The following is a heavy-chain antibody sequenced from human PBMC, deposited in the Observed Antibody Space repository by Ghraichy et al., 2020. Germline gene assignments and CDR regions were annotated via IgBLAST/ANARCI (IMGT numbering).Heavy chain of an antibody. CDR2: IYSGGTT. CDR3: VNYLQGGLDY. J-gene: IGHJ4*02. CDR1: RFTVSTNY. V-gene: IGHV3-66*01. D-gene: IGHD3-16*01. Sequence: ESLKISCAASRFTVSTNYMNWVRQAPGKGLEWVSAIYSGGTTLYAESVKGRFTISRDNSKNTVYLQMERLRAEDTAVYYCVNYLQGGLDYWGQGTLVTVSS.